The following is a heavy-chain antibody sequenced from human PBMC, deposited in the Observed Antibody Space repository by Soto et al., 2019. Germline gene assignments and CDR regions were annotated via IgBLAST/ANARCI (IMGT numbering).Heavy chain of an antibody. CDR3: ARDLKDWNYVDNGMDV. Sequence: SETLSLTCTVSGGSISSGDYYWSWIRQPPGKGLEWIGYIYYSGSTYYNPSLKSRVTISVDTSKNQFSLKLSSVTAADTAVYYCARDLKDWNYVDNGMDVWGQGTTVTVSS. J-gene: IGHJ6*02. V-gene: IGHV4-30-4*01. D-gene: IGHD1-7*01. CDR2: IYYSGST. CDR1: GGSISSGDYY.